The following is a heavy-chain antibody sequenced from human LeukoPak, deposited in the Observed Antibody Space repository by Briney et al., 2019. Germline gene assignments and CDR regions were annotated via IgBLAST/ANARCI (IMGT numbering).Heavy chain of an antibody. D-gene: IGHD3-22*01. J-gene: IGHJ3*02. V-gene: IGHV3-9*01. CDR3: AKSDLVVITRGGAFDI. CDR2: ISWNSGSI. CDR1: GFTFDDYA. Sequence: GRSLRLSCAASGFTFDDYAMHWVRQAPGKGLECVSGISWNSGSIGYADSVKGRFTISRDNAKNSLYLQMNSLRAEDTALYYCAKSDLVVITRGGAFDIWGQGTMVTVSS.